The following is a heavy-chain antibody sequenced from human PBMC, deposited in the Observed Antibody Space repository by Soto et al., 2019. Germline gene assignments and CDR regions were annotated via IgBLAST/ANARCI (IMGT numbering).Heavy chain of an antibody. J-gene: IGHJ3*02. CDR2: IYYSGST. CDR1: GGSISSGDYY. D-gene: IGHD3-10*01. Sequence: QVQLQESGPGLVKPSQTLSLTCTVSGGSISSGDYYWSWIRQPPGKGLEWIGYIYYSGSTYYNPSRESRVARSVDTSKNQFSLKLSSVTAADTAVYYCARVGHVLLWFGDGTDAFDIWGQGTMVTVSS. V-gene: IGHV4-30-4*01. CDR3: ARVGHVLLWFGDGTDAFDI.